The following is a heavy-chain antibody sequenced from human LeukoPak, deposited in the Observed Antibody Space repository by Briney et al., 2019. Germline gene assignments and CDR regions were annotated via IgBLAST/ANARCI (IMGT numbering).Heavy chain of an antibody. J-gene: IGHJ2*01. CDR3: ARHERVYVRARPGWYFDL. CDR1: GGTFSSYA. V-gene: IGHV1-69*04. Sequence: ASVKVSCKASGGTFSSYAISWVRQAPGQGLEWMGRIIPILGIANYAQKFQGRVTITPDKSTSTAYMELSSLRSEDRAVYYCARHERVYVRARPGWYFDLWGRGTLVTVSS. D-gene: IGHD6-6*01. CDR2: IIPILGIA.